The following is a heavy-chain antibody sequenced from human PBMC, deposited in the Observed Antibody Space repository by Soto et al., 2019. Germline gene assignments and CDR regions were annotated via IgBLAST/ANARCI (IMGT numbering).Heavy chain of an antibody. V-gene: IGHV4-59*01. Sequence: SETLSPTCTVSGGSISSYYWSWIRQPPGKGLEWIGYIYYSGSTNYNPSLKSRVTISVDTSKNQFSLKLSSVTAADTAVYYCARAEDPYRAAAGRADWFDPWGQGTLVTVSS. CDR2: IYYSGST. D-gene: IGHD6-13*01. CDR3: ARAEDPYRAAAGRADWFDP. J-gene: IGHJ5*02. CDR1: GGSISSYY.